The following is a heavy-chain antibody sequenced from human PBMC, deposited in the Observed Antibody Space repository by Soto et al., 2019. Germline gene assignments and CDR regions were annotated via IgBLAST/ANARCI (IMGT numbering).Heavy chain of an antibody. J-gene: IGHJ6*02. Sequence: EVQLVESGGDLVQPGGSLRLSCAVSGYSFSGHYMDWVRQAPGKGLEWVARSANRADGYITEYAASVKGRFTISRDESESSLYLQMKGLKTEDTAVYYCASAAYLHGLDVWGQGTTVTVSS. V-gene: IGHV3-72*01. D-gene: IGHD2-21*01. CDR3: ASAAYLHGLDV. CDR2: SANRADGYIT. CDR1: GYSFSGHY.